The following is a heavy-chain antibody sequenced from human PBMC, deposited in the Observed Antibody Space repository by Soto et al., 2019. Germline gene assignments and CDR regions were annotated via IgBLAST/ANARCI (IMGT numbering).Heavy chain of an antibody. CDR2: INPFDGSR. D-gene: IGHD3-10*01. CDR3: SRVDPGETSPFDH. V-gene: IGHV1-46*03. Sequence: SVKVSCKASGYIFTSYYIHWVRQAPRQGLEWMGWINPFDGSRMFAQSFQGRVTMTRDTSTSTVYMEVSSLRSEDTAVYYCSRVDPGETSPFDHWGQGTLVTVSS. CDR1: GYIFTSYY. J-gene: IGHJ4*02.